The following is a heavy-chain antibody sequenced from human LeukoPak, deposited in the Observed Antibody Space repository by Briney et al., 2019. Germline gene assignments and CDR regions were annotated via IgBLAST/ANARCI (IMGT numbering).Heavy chain of an antibody. CDR2: ISGSGGST. Sequence: GGSLRLSCAASGFSVSTNYMSWVRQAPGKGLEWVSVISGSGGSTYYADSVKGRFTISRDNSKNTLYLQMNSLRAEDTAVYYCAKDTDLLGGPFDYWGQGTLVTVSS. CDR1: GFSVSTNY. D-gene: IGHD2-15*01. CDR3: AKDTDLLGGPFDY. J-gene: IGHJ4*02. V-gene: IGHV3-23*01.